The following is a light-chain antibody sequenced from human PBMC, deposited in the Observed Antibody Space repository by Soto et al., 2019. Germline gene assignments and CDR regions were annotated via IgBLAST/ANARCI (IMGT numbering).Light chain of an antibody. CDR1: QTISSW. J-gene: IGKJ5*01. CDR2: KAS. CDR3: QQHNQWPIT. V-gene: IGKV1-5*03. Sequence: IQMTHSPSTLSGSGGARVTITCRASQTISSWLAWYQQKPGKAPKLLIYKASTLKSGVPSRFSGSGSGTEFTLTINSLQSEDSAVYYCQQHNQWPITFGQGTRLEIK.